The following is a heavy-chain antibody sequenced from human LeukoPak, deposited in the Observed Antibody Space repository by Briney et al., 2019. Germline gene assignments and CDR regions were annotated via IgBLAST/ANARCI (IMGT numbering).Heavy chain of an antibody. D-gene: IGHD2-2*01. CDR2: INHSGTT. Sequence: SETLSLTCAVYGGSFSGYYWSWIRQPPGKGLEWHGEINHSGTTNYNTSLKSRVTISVDTSKNQFSLNRSSVTAADTAVYYCARREGDIVVVPAASGYFQHWGQGTLVTVSS. J-gene: IGHJ1*01. CDR3: ARREGDIVVVPAASGYFQH. CDR1: GGSFSGYY. V-gene: IGHV4-34*01.